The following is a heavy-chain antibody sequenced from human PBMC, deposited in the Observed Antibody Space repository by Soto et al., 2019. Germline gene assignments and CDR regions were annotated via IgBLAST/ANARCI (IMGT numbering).Heavy chain of an antibody. D-gene: IGHD6-13*01. V-gene: IGHV3-7*03. J-gene: IGHJ4*02. CDR2: IKQDGSEK. CDR1: GFTFSSYW. Sequence: GGSLRLSCAASGFTFSSYWMSWVRQAPGKGLEWVANIKQDGSEKYYVDSVKGRFTISRDNAKNSLYLQMNSLRAEDTAVYYCARGESGLQQQLVDYGGQGTLVTVSS. CDR3: ARGESGLQQQLVDY.